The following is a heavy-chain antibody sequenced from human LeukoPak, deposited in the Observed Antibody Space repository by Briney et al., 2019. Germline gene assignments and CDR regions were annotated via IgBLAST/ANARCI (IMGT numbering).Heavy chain of an antibody. V-gene: IGHV1-8*01. D-gene: IGHD6-19*01. CDR1: GYTFTSYD. Sequence: ASVKVSCKASGYTFTSYDINWVRQATGQGLEWMGWMNPNSGNTGYAQKFQGRVTMTRNTSISTAYMELSSLRSEDKAVYYCARGDGAVAGNHYWGQGTLVTVSS. J-gene: IGHJ4*02. CDR2: MNPNSGNT. CDR3: ARGDGAVAGNHY.